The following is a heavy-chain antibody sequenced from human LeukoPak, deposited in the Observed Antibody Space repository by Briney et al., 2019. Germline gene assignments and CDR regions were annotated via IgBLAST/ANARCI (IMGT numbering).Heavy chain of an antibody. Sequence: GASLKISCEASGFTFSDAWMSWVRQATGEGLEWVGRIKSITDGGTADYAAPVKGRFTISRDDSKNTLYLEMNSLKTEDTAFYYCTTDPMTAVTNLGYWGQGTLVTVFS. V-gene: IGHV3-15*01. D-gene: IGHD4-17*01. CDR2: IKSITDGGTA. J-gene: IGHJ4*02. CDR1: GFTFSDAW. CDR3: TTDPMTAVTNLGY.